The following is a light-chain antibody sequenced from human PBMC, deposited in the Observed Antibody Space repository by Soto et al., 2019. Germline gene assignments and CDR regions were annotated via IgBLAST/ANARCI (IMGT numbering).Light chain of an antibody. CDR2: GAS. J-gene: IGKJ1*01. CDR3: QQYNNWPRT. Sequence: IVMTQSPATLSVSPGERATLSCRASQSVSNNLAWYQQKPGQARRLLIYGASTRATGIPARFSGSGSGTEFTLTISSLQSEDFALYYCQQYNNWPRTFVQGTKVDIK. V-gene: IGKV3-15*01. CDR1: QSVSNN.